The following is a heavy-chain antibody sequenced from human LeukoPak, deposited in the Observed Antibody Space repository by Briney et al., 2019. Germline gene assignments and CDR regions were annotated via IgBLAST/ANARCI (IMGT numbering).Heavy chain of an antibody. CDR2: IQYNGNNK. V-gene: IGHV3-30*02. D-gene: IGHD6-19*01. Sequence: PGGSLRLSCTASGFTFGDYAMSWVRQAPGKGLEWVAFIQYNGNNKYYADSVKGRFTISRDNSKNTLYLQMNSLRAEDTAVYFCAKDNSGWYETLGYWGQGTLVTVSS. J-gene: IGHJ4*02. CDR3: AKDNSGWYETLGY. CDR1: GFTFGDYA.